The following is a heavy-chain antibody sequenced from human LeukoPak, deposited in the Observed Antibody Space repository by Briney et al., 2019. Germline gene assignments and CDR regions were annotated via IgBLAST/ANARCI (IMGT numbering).Heavy chain of an antibody. J-gene: IGHJ5*02. CDR1: GGSISSSGYY. Sequence: SETLSLTCTVSGGSISSSGYYWGWIRQPPGKGLEWIASIYYSGSTYYSPSLKSRVTISVDTSKNQLSLKLSSLTAANTAVYYCARHEYSGNYYGLSWFDPWGQGTLVTVSS. CDR2: IYYSGST. V-gene: IGHV4-39*01. D-gene: IGHD1-26*01. CDR3: ARHEYSGNYYGLSWFDP.